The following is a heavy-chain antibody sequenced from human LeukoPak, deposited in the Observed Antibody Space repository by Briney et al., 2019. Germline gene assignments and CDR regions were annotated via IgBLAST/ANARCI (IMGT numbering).Heavy chain of an antibody. J-gene: IGHJ6*03. D-gene: IGHD5-24*01. CDR2: IYSSGST. CDR1: GASINSGSNY. Sequence: PSETLSLTCRVSGASINSGSNYWGWIRQPPGKTLEWIGSIYSSGSTYYNPSLKSRVIIMIDTPKNHFSLTLSSVTAADTAVYYCARGRGGWSGENYYYYMDVWGKGTTVTISS. CDR3: ARGRGGWSGENYYYYMDV. V-gene: IGHV4-39*07.